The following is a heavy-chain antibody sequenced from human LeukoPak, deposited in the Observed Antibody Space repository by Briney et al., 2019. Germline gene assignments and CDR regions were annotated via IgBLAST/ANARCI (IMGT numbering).Heavy chain of an antibody. V-gene: IGHV4-30-4*01. J-gene: IGHJ4*02. D-gene: IGHD2/OR15-2a*01. CDR3: ARNAYYSADY. CDR1: GGSISSGDYY. CDR2: IYYSGST. Sequence: PSQTLSLTCTVSGGSISSGDYYWSWIRQPPGKGLEWIGYIYYSGSTYYNPSLKSRVTISVDKSKNHFSVMLTPVTAADTAVYYCARNAYYSADYWGQGTLVTVSS.